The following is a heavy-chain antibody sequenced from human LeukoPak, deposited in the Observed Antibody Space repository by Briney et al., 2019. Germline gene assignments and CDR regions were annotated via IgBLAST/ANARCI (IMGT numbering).Heavy chain of an antibody. CDR2: ISSSSTYI. CDR3: ASAPNYYDSSGYFLDYYFDY. V-gene: IGHV3-21*01. Sequence: PGGSLRLSCAASRFTFSTYSMNWVRQAPGKGLEWVSSISSSSTYIYYADSVKGRFTISRDNAKNSLYLQMNSLRAEDTAVYYCASAPNYYDSSGYFLDYYFDYWGQGTLVTVSS. D-gene: IGHD3-22*01. J-gene: IGHJ4*02. CDR1: RFTFSTYS.